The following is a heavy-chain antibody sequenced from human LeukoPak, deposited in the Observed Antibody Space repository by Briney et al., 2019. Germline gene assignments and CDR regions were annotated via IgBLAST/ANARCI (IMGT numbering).Heavy chain of an antibody. V-gene: IGHV3-48*02. CDR3: ARISGFTLDY. J-gene: IGHJ4*02. CDR1: GFTFSSYA. Sequence: GGSLRLSCAASGFTFSSYAMSWVRQAPGKGLEWVSYSEYSGTTSYYADSVKGRFTVSRDNAKNSLYLQMSSLRDEDTAVYYCARISGFTLDYWGPGTLVTVSS. CDR2: SEYSGTTS.